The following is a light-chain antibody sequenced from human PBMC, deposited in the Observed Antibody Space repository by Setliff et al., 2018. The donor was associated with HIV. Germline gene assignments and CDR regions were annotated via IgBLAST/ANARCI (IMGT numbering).Light chain of an antibody. J-gene: IGLJ1*01. Sequence: QSVLTQPPSVSGAPGQRVTFSCTGSSSNIGAGYDVHWYQQLPGTAPKLLIYGNSNRPSGVPDRFSGSKSGTSASLAITGLQAEDEADYYCQSHDSSLSGSYVFGTGTKVTVL. CDR2: GNS. V-gene: IGLV1-40*01. CDR3: QSHDSSLSGSYV. CDR1: SSNIGAGYD.